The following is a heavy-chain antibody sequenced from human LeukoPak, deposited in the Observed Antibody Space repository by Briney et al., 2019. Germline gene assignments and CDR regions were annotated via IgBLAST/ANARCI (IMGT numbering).Heavy chain of an antibody. CDR2: IWYDGSNK. Sequence: GRSLRLSCAASGFTFSSYGMHWVRQAPGKGLEWVAVIWYDGSNKYYADSVKGRFTISRDNSKNTLYLQMNSLRAEDTAVYYCARPDYGDYHFDYWGQGTLVTVSS. D-gene: IGHD4-17*01. V-gene: IGHV3-33*01. CDR3: ARPDYGDYHFDY. CDR1: GFTFSSYG. J-gene: IGHJ4*02.